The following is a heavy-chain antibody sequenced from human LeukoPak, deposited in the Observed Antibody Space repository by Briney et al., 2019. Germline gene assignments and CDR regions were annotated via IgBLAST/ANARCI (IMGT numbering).Heavy chain of an antibody. CDR2: IIPIFGTA. CDR1: GGTCSSYA. Sequence: SVKVSCKASGGTCSSYAISWVRQAPGQGLEWMGGIIPIFGTANYAQEFQGRVTITADESTSTAYMELSSLRSEDTAVYYCARGRRNYYGSGSLYGMDVWGKGTTVTVSS. D-gene: IGHD3-10*01. J-gene: IGHJ6*04. V-gene: IGHV1-69*13. CDR3: ARGRRNYYGSGSLYGMDV.